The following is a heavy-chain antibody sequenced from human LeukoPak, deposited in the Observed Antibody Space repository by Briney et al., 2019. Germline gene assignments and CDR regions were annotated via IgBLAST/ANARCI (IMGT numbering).Heavy chain of an antibody. Sequence: SETLCLTCNVSGGSINSGGYYWGWIRQPPGKGLEWIGSIDYSGSAVYSPSLKSRLTISVDTSKNQFSLRVASVTAADTAVYYCARRTYSYGFRFDPWGQGTLVTVSS. J-gene: IGHJ5*02. CDR1: GGSINSGGYY. CDR3: ARRTYSYGFRFDP. CDR2: IDYSGSA. D-gene: IGHD3-16*02. V-gene: IGHV4-39*01.